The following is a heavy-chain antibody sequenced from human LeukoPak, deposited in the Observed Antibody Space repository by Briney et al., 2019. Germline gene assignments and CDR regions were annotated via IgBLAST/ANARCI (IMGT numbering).Heavy chain of an antibody. Sequence: GRSLRLSCAASGFTFSSYGMHWVRQAPGKGLEWVAVIWYDGSNEYYADSVKGRFTISRDNSKNTLYLQMNSLRAEDTAVYYCAKDARYFDWLFDYWGQGTLVTVSS. J-gene: IGHJ4*02. CDR2: IWYDGSNE. V-gene: IGHV3-33*06. CDR3: AKDARYFDWLFDY. CDR1: GFTFSSYG. D-gene: IGHD3-9*01.